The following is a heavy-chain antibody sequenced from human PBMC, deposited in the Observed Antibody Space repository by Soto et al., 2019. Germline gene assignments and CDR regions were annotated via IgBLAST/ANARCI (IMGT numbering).Heavy chain of an antibody. J-gene: IGHJ6*02. D-gene: IGHD6-13*01. Sequence: SVKVSCKASGGTFISYAIIWVRQAPGQGLEWMGGIIPIFGTANYAQKFQGRVTITADKSTSTAYMELSSLRSEDTAVYYCARAKQQLIPYYYYYYGMDVWGQGTTVTV. V-gene: IGHV1-69*06. CDR3: ARAKQQLIPYYYYYYGMDV. CDR2: IIPIFGTA. CDR1: GGTFISYA.